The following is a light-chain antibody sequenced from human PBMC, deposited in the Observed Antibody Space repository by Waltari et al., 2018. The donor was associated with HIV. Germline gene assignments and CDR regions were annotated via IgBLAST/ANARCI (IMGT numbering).Light chain of an antibody. CDR3: QQYYSTPWT. J-gene: IGKJ1*01. CDR2: WAS. V-gene: IGKV4-1*01. Sequence: DIVMTQSPDSLAVSLVERATINCKSSQSVLSSSNNKNYLAWYQQKPGQPPNVLIYWASTRESGVPDRFSGSGSGTDFTLTISSLQAEDVAVYYCQQYYSTPWTFGQGTKVESK. CDR1: QSVLSSSNNKNY.